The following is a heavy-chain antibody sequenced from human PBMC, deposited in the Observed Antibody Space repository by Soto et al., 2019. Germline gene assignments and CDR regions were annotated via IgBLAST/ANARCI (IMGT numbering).Heavy chain of an antibody. CDR3: ASLANCSGGSCYYYYYMDV. J-gene: IGHJ6*03. CDR1: GGSISSYY. Sequence: SETLSLTCTVSGGSISSYYWSWIRQPPGKGLEWIGYIYYSGSTNYNPSLKSRVTISVDTSKNQFSLKLSSVTAADTAVYYCASLANCSGGSCYYYYYMDVWGKGTTVTVSS. CDR2: IYYSGST. D-gene: IGHD2-15*01. V-gene: IGHV4-59*08.